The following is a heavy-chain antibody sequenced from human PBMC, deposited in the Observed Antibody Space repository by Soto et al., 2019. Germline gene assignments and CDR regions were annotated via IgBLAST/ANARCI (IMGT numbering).Heavy chain of an antibody. CDR2: FYTGGST. Sequence: EVQLVESGGGLIQPGGSLRLSCAASGFSVRNNYMSWVRQAPTKGLEWVSIFYTGGSTFYADSVKGRFTISRDNSKNTLYLQMNSLRAEDTAVYYCARDWSATEMAFGYWGQGTLVTVSS. CDR3: ARDWSATEMAFGY. CDR1: GFSVRNNY. D-gene: IGHD3-16*01. J-gene: IGHJ4*02. V-gene: IGHV3-53*01.